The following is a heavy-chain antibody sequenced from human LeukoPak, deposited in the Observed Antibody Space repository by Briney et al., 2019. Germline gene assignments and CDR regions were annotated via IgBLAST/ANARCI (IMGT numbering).Heavy chain of an antibody. CDR2: IYYSGST. CDR3: AREAVVVTPYRYFDL. CDR1: GGSFSGYY. V-gene: IGHV4-31*11. Sequence: SETLSLTCAVYGGSFSGYYWSWIRQHPGKGLEWIGYIYYSGSTYYNPSLKSRVTISVDTSKNQFSLKLSSVTAADTAVYYCAREAVVVTPYRYFDLWGRGTLVTVSS. J-gene: IGHJ2*01. D-gene: IGHD3-22*01.